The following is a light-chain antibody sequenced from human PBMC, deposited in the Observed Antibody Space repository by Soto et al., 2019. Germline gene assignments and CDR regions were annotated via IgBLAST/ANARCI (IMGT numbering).Light chain of an antibody. CDR1: QGISANS. Sequence: ENVLTQSPGTLSLSPGDRATLSCRAGQGISANSLAWYQQRPGQAPRLLIYGASIRATGISDRFSGSGSGTDFTLTISRLEAEDFAMYYCHQHASSPRTFGQGTKVDI. J-gene: IGKJ1*01. CDR3: HQHASSPRT. V-gene: IGKV3-20*01. CDR2: GAS.